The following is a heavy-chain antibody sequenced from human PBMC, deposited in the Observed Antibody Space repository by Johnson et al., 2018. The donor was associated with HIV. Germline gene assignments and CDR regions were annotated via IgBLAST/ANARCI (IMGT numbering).Heavy chain of an antibody. Sequence: QVQLVESGGGLVKPGGSLRLSCAAPGLTFSDYYMTWIRQAPGKGLEWVSYISGSGIDIYYADSVKGRFTISRDNSKNTLHLQMNSLRAEDTAVYYCAKCIWGSSLIDAFDIWGQGTMVTVSS. CDR1: GLTFSDYY. V-gene: IGHV3-11*04. CDR3: AKCIWGSSLIDAFDI. CDR2: ISGSGIDI. D-gene: IGHD6-13*01. J-gene: IGHJ3*02.